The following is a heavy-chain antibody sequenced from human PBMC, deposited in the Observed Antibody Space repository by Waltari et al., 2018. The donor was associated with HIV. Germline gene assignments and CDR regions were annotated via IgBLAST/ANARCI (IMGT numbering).Heavy chain of an antibody. CDR3: ATTHGSGDYDNDFDY. CDR1: GFTFSFYW. V-gene: IGHV3-7*01. J-gene: IGHJ4*02. CDR2: ISQAGTER. D-gene: IGHD3-10*01. Sequence: EVRLVESGGGWVQPGGSLTLTCETSGFTFSFYWLSWVRQAPGKGLEGVAKISQAGTERQYVDCVRGRCTSSRDNGKRSSFLQMNSLTVEDTAVYYCATTHGSGDYDNDFDYWGQGTLV.